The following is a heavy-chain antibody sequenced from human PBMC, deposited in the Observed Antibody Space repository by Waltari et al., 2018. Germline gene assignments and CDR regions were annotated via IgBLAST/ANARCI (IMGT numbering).Heavy chain of an antibody. J-gene: IGHJ6*02. D-gene: IGHD5-12*01. CDR2: IIPTLGVP. CDR1: GGTFSTYA. CDR3: ARSGDGYTPSTYYYNGMDV. Sequence: QVQLVHSGAEVKKPGSSVKVSCKASGGTFSTYAINWVRQAPGQGLEWMGRIIPTLGVPSYAQRFQGRVTITADKSTSTAYMELSSLRPEDTAVYYCARSGDGYTPSTYYYNGMDVWGQGTTVTVSS. V-gene: IGHV1-69*04.